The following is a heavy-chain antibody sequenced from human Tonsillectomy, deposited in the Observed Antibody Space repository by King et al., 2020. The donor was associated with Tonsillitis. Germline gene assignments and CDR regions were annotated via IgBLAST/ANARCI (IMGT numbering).Heavy chain of an antibody. D-gene: IGHD1/OR15-1a*01. CDR3: ATLEHFDY. J-gene: IGHJ4*02. CDR1: GHTFTGYY. Sequence: VQLVESGAEVKKPGASVKVSCKASGHTFTGYYIHWVRQAPGQGLEWMGWINPNSGGTNYAQKFQGRVTMTRDTSINTAYMALSSLRSDDTAVFYCATLEHFDYWGQGTLVTVSS. CDR2: INPNSGGT. V-gene: IGHV1-2*02.